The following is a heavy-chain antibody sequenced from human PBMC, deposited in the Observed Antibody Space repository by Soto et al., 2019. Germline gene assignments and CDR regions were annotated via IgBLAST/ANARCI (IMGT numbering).Heavy chain of an antibody. V-gene: IGHV4-61*08. Sequence: SETLSLTCTVSGDSINRGAYYWTWIRQHPGKGLEWIGYIYYSGRTNYNPSLKSRVTISVDTSKNQFSLKLSSVTAADTAVYYCARGYCSSTSCYIWDNWFDPWGQGTLVTVSS. CDR1: GDSINRGAYY. J-gene: IGHJ5*02. CDR3: ARGYCSSTSCYIWDNWFDP. CDR2: IYYSGRT. D-gene: IGHD2-2*02.